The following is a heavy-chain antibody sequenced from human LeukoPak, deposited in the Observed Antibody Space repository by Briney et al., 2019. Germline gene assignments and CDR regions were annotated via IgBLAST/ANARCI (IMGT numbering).Heavy chain of an antibody. CDR3: ARAEGMDV. CDR2: SFYGGT. Sequence: SETLSLTCTVSGDSIISGGYYWHWIRQHPGKGLEWIGYSFYGGTSYNPSLKSRVTISVDTSKNQFSLKLSSVTAADTAVYYCARAEGMDVWGQGTTITVSS. J-gene: IGHJ6*02. V-gene: IGHV4-31*03. CDR1: GDSIISGGYY.